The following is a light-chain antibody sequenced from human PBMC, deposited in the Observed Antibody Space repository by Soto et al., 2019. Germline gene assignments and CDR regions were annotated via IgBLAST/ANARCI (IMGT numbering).Light chain of an antibody. V-gene: IGLV1-40*01. CDR1: SSNIGAGYD. J-gene: IGLJ2*01. Sequence: VLTQPPSVSGAPGQRVTISCTGSSSNIGAGYDVHWYQQLPGTAPKHLIYGNSNRPSGVPDRFSGSKSGTSASLAITGLQAEDEADYYCQSYDSSLSGSVVFGGGTKVTVL. CDR3: QSYDSSLSGSVV. CDR2: GNS.